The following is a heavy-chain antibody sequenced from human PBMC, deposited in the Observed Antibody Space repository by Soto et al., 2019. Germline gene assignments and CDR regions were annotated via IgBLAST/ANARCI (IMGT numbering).Heavy chain of an antibody. J-gene: IGHJ4*02. V-gene: IGHV1-2*02. Sequence: ASVKVSCKASGYIFTAYSMHWVRQAPGQGLEWLGWINPNSGDAIYAQKFQDRVTMTCDTSVSTAYLELSSLSSDDTALYYCAREASAVVSLDYWGQGTLVTVSS. CDR2: INPNSGDA. CDR1: GYIFTAYS. D-gene: IGHD2-15*01. CDR3: AREASAVVSLDY.